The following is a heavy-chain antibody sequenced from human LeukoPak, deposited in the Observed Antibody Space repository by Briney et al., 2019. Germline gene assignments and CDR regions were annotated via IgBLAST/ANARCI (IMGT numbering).Heavy chain of an antibody. V-gene: IGHV4-34*01. CDR2: INHSGST. D-gene: IGHD3-22*01. J-gene: IGHJ4*02. CDR1: GGSFSGYY. CDR3: ARLVGYYYDSSGYYCDY. Sequence: PSETLSLTCAAYGGSFSGYYWSWIRQPPGKGLEWIGEINHSGSTNYNPSLKSRVTISVDTSKNQFSLKLSSVTAADTAVYYCARLVGYYYDSSGYYCDYWGQGTLVTVSS.